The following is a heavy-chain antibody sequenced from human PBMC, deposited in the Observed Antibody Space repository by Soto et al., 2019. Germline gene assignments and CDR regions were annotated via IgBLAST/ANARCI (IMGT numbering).Heavy chain of an antibody. V-gene: IGHV5-10-1*01. J-gene: IGHJ5*02. CDR3: ARIYCTTTTCDSWFDP. CDR1: GYTFTTFW. CDR2: IDPGDTYA. D-gene: IGHD2-2*01. Sequence: PXESLKISCTGFGYTFTTFWISWVRQMPGKGLEWMGSIDPGDTYATYSPAFQGHVTISADKATSTAYLQWSSLKASDNAMYYCARIYCTTTTCDSWFDPWGQGTLVTGSS.